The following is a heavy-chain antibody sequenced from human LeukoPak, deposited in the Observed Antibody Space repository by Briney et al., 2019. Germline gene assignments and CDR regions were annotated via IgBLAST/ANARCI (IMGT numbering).Heavy chain of an antibody. Sequence: GGSLRLSCAASGFTFSTYAMSWVRRAPGKGLDWVSAISGSGGNTYYADSVKGRFTASRDNSKSTVYLQMNSLRAEDSAVYYCARYCIITSCIGDSYYGMDVWGQGTTVTVSS. D-gene: IGHD2-2*01. CDR2: ISGSGGNT. CDR1: GFTFSTYA. J-gene: IGHJ6*02. V-gene: IGHV3-23*01. CDR3: ARYCIITSCIGDSYYGMDV.